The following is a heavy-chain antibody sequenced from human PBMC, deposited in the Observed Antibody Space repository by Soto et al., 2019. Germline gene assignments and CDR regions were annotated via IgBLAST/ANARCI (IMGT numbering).Heavy chain of an antibody. Sequence: SETLSLTCTVSGGSVSSGSYYWSWIRQPPGKGLEWIGYIYYSGSTNYNPSLKSRVTISVDTSKNQFSPKLSSVTAADTAVYYCARGYSYGLNWFDPWGQGTLVTVSS. CDR3: ARGYSYGLNWFDP. V-gene: IGHV4-61*01. D-gene: IGHD5-18*01. CDR2: IYYSGST. J-gene: IGHJ5*02. CDR1: GGSVSSGSYY.